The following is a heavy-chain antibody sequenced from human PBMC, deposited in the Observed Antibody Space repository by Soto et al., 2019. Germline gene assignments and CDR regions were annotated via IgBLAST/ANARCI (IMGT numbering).Heavy chain of an antibody. CDR1: GFTFSSYA. D-gene: IGHD2-15*01. CDR3: AKDGGSVCSGGTCYFQAPDY. J-gene: IGHJ4*02. V-gene: IGHV3-23*01. CDR2: IDGSGRNT. Sequence: GSLRLSCAASGFTFSSYAMSWVRQAPGKGLEWVSGIDGSGRNTYYADSVKGRFTISRDNSKNTLSVQMDSLRVEDTALYYCAKDGGSVCSGGTCYFQAPDYWGQGTPVTVSS.